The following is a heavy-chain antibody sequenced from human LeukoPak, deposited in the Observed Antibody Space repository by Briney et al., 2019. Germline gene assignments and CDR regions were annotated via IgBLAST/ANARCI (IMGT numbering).Heavy chain of an antibody. CDR3: ARDQFTWIQLWLPAFDI. J-gene: IGHJ3*02. CDR2: IGTADDT. D-gene: IGHD5-18*01. V-gene: IGHV3-13*01. Sequence: GGSLRLSCAASGFTFSSYDMHWVRQATGKGLEWVSAIGTADDTYYPGSVKGRFTISRDNSKNTLYLQMNSLRAEDTAVYYCARDQFTWIQLWLPAFDIWGQGTMVTVSS. CDR1: GFTFSSYD.